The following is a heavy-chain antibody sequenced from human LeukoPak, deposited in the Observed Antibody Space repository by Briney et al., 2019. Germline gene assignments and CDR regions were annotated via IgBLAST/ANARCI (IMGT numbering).Heavy chain of an antibody. V-gene: IGHV3-23*01. CDR3: AKSHEIYCTNGVCSEGPGRDFDY. CDR1: GFTFSSYG. D-gene: IGHD2-8*01. J-gene: IGHJ4*02. CDR2: ISGSGGST. Sequence: PGGTLRLSCAASGFTFSSYGMSWVRQAPGKGLEWVSAISGSGGSTYYADSVKGRFTISRDNSKNTLYLQMNSLRAEDTAVYYCAKSHEIYCTNGVCSEGPGRDFDYWGQGTLVTVSS.